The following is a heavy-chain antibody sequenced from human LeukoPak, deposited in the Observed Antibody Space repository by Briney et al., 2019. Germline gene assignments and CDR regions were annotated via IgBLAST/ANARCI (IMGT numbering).Heavy chain of an antibody. V-gene: IGHV3-23*01. CDR1: GFTFSGYA. Sequence: GGSLRLSCAASGFTFSGYAMTWVRQAPGKGLEWVSAITNSGGDTFYADSVRGRFTISRDNAMNTLYLQMNSLRAEDTAVYYSAVGSYLGRNFDYWGQGTLVTVSS. CDR3: AVGSYLGRNFDY. J-gene: IGHJ4*02. CDR2: ITNSGGDT. D-gene: IGHD1-26*01.